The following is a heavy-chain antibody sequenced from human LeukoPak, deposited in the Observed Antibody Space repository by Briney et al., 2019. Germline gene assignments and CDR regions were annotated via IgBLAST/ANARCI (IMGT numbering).Heavy chain of an antibody. D-gene: IGHD2/OR15-2a*01. CDR3: ARRLLSMAGLDAFDI. V-gene: IGHV5-51*01. J-gene: IGHJ3*02. CDR1: GYSFTSYW. CDR2: IYPGDSDT. Sequence: GESLKISFKGSGYSFTSYWIGWVRQMPGKGLEWMGIIYPGDSDTRYSPSFQGQVTISADKSISTAYLQWSSLKASDTAMYYCARRLLSMAGLDAFDIWGQGTMATVSS.